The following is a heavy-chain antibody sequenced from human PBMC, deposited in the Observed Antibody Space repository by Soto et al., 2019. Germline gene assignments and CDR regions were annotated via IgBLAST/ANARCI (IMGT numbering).Heavy chain of an antibody. CDR3: AKAVVATIPSSTAAFDI. D-gene: IGHD5-12*01. V-gene: IGHV3-9*01. Sequence: GGSLRLSCAASGFTFDDYAMHWVRQAPGKGLEWVSGISWNSGSIGYADSVKGRFTISRDDAKNSLYLQMNSLRAEDTALYYCAKAVVATIPSSTAAFDIWGQGTMVTVSS. CDR2: ISWNSGSI. J-gene: IGHJ3*02. CDR1: GFTFDDYA.